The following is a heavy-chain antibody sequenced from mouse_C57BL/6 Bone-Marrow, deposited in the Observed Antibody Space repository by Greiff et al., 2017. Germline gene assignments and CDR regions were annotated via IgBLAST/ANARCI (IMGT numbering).Heavy chain of an antibody. D-gene: IGHD2-5*01. J-gene: IGHJ3*01. CDR2: IHPNSGGT. CDR3: AGYSTFAY. CDR1: GYTFTSYC. V-gene: IGHV1-64*01. Sequence: VQLQQSGAELVKPGASVKLSCKASGYTFTSYCMHWVKQRPGQGLEWIGMIHPNSGGTNYNKKFKSKATLTVDKSSSTAYMQLRSLTSEDSAVYYCAGYSTFAYWGQGALVTVSA.